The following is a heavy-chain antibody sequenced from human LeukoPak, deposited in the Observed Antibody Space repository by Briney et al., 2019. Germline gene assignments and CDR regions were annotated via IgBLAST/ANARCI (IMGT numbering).Heavy chain of an antibody. CDR2: IYQSGST. D-gene: IGHD1-26*01. CDR1: GGSISFY. CDR3: ARHSDRWRYAMDV. J-gene: IGHJ6*02. V-gene: IGHV4-59*08. Sequence: SETLSLTCTVSGGSISFYWSWFRQSPGKGREWIGQIYQSGSTDYNPSLRSRVTISRDTSKNQFSLQLTSVTAADTAVYYCARHSDRWRYAMDVWGQGTTVTVSS.